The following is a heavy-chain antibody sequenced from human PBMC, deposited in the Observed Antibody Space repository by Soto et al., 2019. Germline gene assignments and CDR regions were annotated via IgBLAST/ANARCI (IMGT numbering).Heavy chain of an antibody. J-gene: IGHJ2*01. CDR2: IKQDGSEK. CDR3: ARVRLTMVREHYWYFDL. D-gene: IGHD3-10*01. Sequence: GGSLRLSCAASGFTFSSYWMSWVRQAPGKGLEWVANIKQDGSEKYYVDSVKGRFTISRDNAKNSLYLQMNSLRAEDTAVYYCARVRLTMVREHYWYFDLWGRGTLVTVSS. V-gene: IGHV3-7*01. CDR1: GFTFSSYW.